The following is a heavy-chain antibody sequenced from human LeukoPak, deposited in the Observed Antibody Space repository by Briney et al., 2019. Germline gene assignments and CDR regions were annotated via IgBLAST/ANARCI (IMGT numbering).Heavy chain of an antibody. J-gene: IGHJ4*02. Sequence: GGSLRLSCAASGFTFSSYEMNWVRQAPGKGLEWVSYISSSGSTMYYADSVKGRFTISRDNAKNSLYLQMNSLRAEDTAVYYCARRGYYDTSGYLFDYWGQGTLVTVSS. CDR1: GFTFSSYE. V-gene: IGHV3-48*03. CDR3: ARRGYYDTSGYLFDY. D-gene: IGHD3-22*01. CDR2: ISSSGSTM.